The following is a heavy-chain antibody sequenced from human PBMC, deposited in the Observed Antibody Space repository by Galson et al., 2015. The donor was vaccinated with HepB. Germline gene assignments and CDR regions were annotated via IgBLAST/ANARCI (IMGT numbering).Heavy chain of an antibody. J-gene: IGHJ4*02. CDR1: GFTFSSYW. V-gene: IGHV3-7*01. Sequence: SLRLSCAASGFTFSSYWMNWVRQAPGKGLEWVANIKQDGTAIYYVDSVKGRFTISRDDAKNSLYLQMNSLRAEDTAMYYCARGEAVGASGWWGLGYWGQGILVTAPS. CDR3: ARGEAVGASGWWGLGY. CDR2: IKQDGTAI. D-gene: IGHD6-19*01.